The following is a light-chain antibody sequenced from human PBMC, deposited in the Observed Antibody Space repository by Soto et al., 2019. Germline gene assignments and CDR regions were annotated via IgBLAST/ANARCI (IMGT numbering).Light chain of an antibody. Sequence: ENVLTQSPGTLSLSPGERVTLSCRASQSVSSNYLAWYQQKPGQAPRLLIYGASVRATGIPDRFSGSGSGTDFTLTISRLEPEDFAVYYCQQYNNWPRTFGQGTKVEIK. CDR3: QQYNNWPRT. CDR1: QSVSSNY. J-gene: IGKJ1*01. CDR2: GAS. V-gene: IGKV3-20*01.